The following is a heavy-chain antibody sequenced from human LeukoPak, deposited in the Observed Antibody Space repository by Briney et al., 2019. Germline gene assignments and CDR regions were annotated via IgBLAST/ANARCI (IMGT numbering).Heavy chain of an antibody. CDR3: ARDNYDSSGYFDYHYYTDV. CDR2: IYTSGST. CDR1: GGSISSGSYY. D-gene: IGHD3-22*01. J-gene: IGHJ6*03. V-gene: IGHV4-61*02. Sequence: SETLSLTCTVSGGSISSGSYYWSWIRQPAGKGLEWIGRIYTSGSTNYNPYLKSRVTISVDTSKNQFSLKLSSVTAADTAVYYCARDNYDSSGYFDYHYYTDVWGKGTTVTISS.